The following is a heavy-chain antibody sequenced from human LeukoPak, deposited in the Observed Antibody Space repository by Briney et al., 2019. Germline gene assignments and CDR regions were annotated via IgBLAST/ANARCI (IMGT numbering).Heavy chain of an antibody. J-gene: IGHJ4*02. D-gene: IGHD3-10*01. Sequence: SVPVSCMCCHYIFPHYYVHWVRQPPAQGLEDMGWINADSGGTKYAQKLQGMGTMTRDTSISTAYMDVSGLRSDDTAGYYCAREYSGSGNFDCWGQGTLVTVSS. CDR3: AREYSGSGNFDC. CDR1: HYIFPHYY. V-gene: IGHV1-2*02. CDR2: INADSGGT.